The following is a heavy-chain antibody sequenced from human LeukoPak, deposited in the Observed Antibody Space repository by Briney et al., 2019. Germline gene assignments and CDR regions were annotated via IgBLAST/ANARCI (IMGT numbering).Heavy chain of an antibody. CDR1: GGSISSSSYY. V-gene: IGHV4-39*07. CDR2: IYYSGST. Sequence: PSETLSLTCTVSGGSISSSSYYWGWIRQPPGKGLEWIGSIYYSGSTNYNPSLKSRVTISVDTSKNQFSLKLSSVTAADTAVYYCARGSQNLVVPAAIFGYSYGYDYGMDVWGQGTTVTVSS. D-gene: IGHD2-2*01. J-gene: IGHJ6*02. CDR3: ARGSQNLVVPAAIFGYSYGYDYGMDV.